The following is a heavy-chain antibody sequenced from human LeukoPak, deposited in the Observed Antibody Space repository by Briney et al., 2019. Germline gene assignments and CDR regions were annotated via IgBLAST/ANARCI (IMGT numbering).Heavy chain of an antibody. V-gene: IGHV1-2*02. D-gene: IGHD3-22*01. CDR3: ARGQYYYDSSGYLNAFDI. CDR1: GYTFTGYY. J-gene: IGHJ3*02. CDR2: LNPNSGDT. Sequence: ASVKVSCKASGYTFTGYYMHWVRQAPGQGLQWMGWLNPNSGDTNYARKFQGRVTMTRDTSISTAYMELSRLRSDDTAVYYCARGQYYYDSSGYLNAFDIWGQGTMVTVSS.